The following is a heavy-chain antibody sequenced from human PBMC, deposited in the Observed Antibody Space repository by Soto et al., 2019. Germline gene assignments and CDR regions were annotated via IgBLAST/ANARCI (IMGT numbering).Heavy chain of an antibody. J-gene: IGHJ4*02. CDR1: GFTFSVLA. CDR3: VKDATRTDGWYYFDY. D-gene: IGHD6-19*01. V-gene: IGHV3-23*01. Sequence: GGSLRLSCAASGFTFSVLAVGWVRQAPGKGLEWVSVIDYTGGTTYYTDSVKGRFIISRDNSKKMLYLQMNGLRAEDTAVYYCVKDATRTDGWYYFDYWGQGALVTVSS. CDR2: IDYTGGTT.